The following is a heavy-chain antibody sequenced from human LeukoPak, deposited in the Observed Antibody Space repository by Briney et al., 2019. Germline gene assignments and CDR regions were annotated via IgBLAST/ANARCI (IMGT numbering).Heavy chain of an antibody. D-gene: IGHD6-13*01. Sequence: SETLSLTCAVYGGSFSGYYWSWIRQPPGKGLEWIGEINHSGSTNYNPSLKSRVTISVDTSKNQFSLKLSSVTAADTAVYYCARDLYSSSWYGSYYYGMDVWGQGTTVTVSS. V-gene: IGHV4-34*01. CDR1: GGSFSGYY. CDR3: ARDLYSSSWYGSYYYGMDV. J-gene: IGHJ6*02. CDR2: INHSGST.